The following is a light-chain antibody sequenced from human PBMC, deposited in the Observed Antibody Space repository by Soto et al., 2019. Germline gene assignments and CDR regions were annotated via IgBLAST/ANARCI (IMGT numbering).Light chain of an antibody. J-gene: IGKJ5*01. CDR2: GAS. CDR1: QSVSSSY. CDR3: HQRNK. V-gene: IGKV3D-20*02. Sequence: EIVLTQSPGTLSLSPGERATLSCRASQSVSSSYLAWYQQKPGQAPRLLIYGASSRATGIPARFSGSGSGTDFTLTISSLEPEDFGVYFCHQRNKFGQGTRLEIK.